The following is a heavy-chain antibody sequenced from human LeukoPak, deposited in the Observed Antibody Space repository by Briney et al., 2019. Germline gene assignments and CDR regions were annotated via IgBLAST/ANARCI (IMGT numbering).Heavy chain of an antibody. CDR1: GFTFSSYE. Sequence: GGSLRLSCAASGFTFSSYEMNWVRQAPGKGLEWVSYISSSGSTIYYADSVKGRFTISRDNAKNSLYLQMNSLRAEDTAAYYCATAPVLLWFGELMGGYWGQGTLVTVSS. CDR3: ATAPVLLWFGELMGGY. CDR2: ISSSGSTI. D-gene: IGHD3-10*01. V-gene: IGHV3-48*03. J-gene: IGHJ4*02.